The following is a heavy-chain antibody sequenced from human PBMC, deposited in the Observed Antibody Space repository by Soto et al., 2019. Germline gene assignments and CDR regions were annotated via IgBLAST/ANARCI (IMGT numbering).Heavy chain of an antibody. V-gene: IGHV4-4*02. J-gene: IGHJ6*02. Sequence: SETLSLTCAVSGGSISSSNWWSWVRQPPGKGLEWIGEIYHSGSTNCNPSLKSRVTISVDKSKNQFSLKLSSVTAADTAVYYCARGVAATGYYYYYYGMDVWGQGTTVTVSS. CDR1: GGSISSSNW. D-gene: IGHD2-15*01. CDR2: IYHSGST. CDR3: ARGVAATGYYYYYYGMDV.